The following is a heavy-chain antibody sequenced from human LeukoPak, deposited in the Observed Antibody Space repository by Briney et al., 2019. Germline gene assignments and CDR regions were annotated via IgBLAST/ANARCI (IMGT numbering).Heavy chain of an antibody. CDR2: ISGSGGST. D-gene: IGHD6-13*01. CDR1: GFTFSSYA. Sequence: PGGSLRLSCAASGFTFSSYAMSWVRQAPGKGLEWVSAISGSGGSTYYADSVKGRFTISRDNSKNTLYLQMNSLRAEDTAVYYCAKGKVTRSSSWDFYGMDVWGQGTTVTVSS. V-gene: IGHV3-23*01. CDR3: AKGKVTRSSSWDFYGMDV. J-gene: IGHJ6*02.